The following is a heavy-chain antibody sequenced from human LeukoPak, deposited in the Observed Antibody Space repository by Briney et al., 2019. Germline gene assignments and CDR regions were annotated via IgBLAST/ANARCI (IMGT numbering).Heavy chain of an antibody. D-gene: IGHD3-22*01. CDR1: GGSISSGGYS. Sequence: SETLSLTCAVSGGSISSGGYSWSWIRQPPGKGLEWIGYIYYSGRTYYNPSLKSRVTISVDTSKNQFSLKLSSVTAADTAVYYCASKSHYYDSSGLDYWGQGTLVTVSS. V-gene: IGHV4-30-4*07. CDR2: IYYSGRT. J-gene: IGHJ4*02. CDR3: ASKSHYYDSSGLDY.